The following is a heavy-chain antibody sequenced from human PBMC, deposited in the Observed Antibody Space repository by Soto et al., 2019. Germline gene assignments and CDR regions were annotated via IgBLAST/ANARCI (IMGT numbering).Heavy chain of an antibody. D-gene: IGHD2-15*01. CDR1: GFTFSSYG. CDR3: AGLYCSASSCYSVGAFDI. Sequence: QVQLVESGGGVVQPGRSLRLSCAASGFTFSSYGMHWVRQAPGKGLEWVALIWFDGSDKYYTESVKGRFTISRDNSKSTLYRQMDRLRGEDTGVYYWAGLYCSASSCYSVGAFDIRGQGTMVTVSS. J-gene: IGHJ3*02. CDR2: IWFDGSDK. V-gene: IGHV3-33*01.